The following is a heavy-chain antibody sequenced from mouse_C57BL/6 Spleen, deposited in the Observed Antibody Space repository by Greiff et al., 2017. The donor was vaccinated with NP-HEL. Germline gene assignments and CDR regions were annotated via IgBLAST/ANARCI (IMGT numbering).Heavy chain of an antibody. Sequence: QVQLKQPGAELVKPGASVKMSCKASGYTFTSYWITWVKQRPGQGLEWIGDIYPGSGSTNYNEKFKSKATLTVDTSSSTAYMQLSSLTSEDSAVYYCAGLPYYGSSPYYFDYWGQGTTLTVSS. J-gene: IGHJ2*01. V-gene: IGHV1-55*01. CDR2: IYPGSGST. CDR1: GYTFTSYW. D-gene: IGHD1-1*01. CDR3: AGLPYYGSSPYYFDY.